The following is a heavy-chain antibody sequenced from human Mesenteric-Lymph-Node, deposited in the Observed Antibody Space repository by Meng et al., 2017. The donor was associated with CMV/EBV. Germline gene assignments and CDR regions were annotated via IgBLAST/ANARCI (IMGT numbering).Heavy chain of an antibody. CDR3: ARLQWLVKYFDS. CDR2: ISDDGSNK. Sequence: GESLKISCAASGFTFSNFAMHWVRQAPGKGLEWVAAISDDGSNKYYADSVKGRFTISRDNSKNTVYLQMSSLRPEDTAVYYCARLQWLVKYFDSWGQGTLVTVSS. CDR1: GFTFSNFA. D-gene: IGHD6-19*01. J-gene: IGHJ4*02. V-gene: IGHV3-30*04.